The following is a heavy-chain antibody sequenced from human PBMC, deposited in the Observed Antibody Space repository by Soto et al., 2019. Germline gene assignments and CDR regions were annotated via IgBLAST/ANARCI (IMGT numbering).Heavy chain of an antibody. D-gene: IGHD1-1*01. CDR2: IWYDGSNK. J-gene: IGHJ6*02. CDR3: ARGNGGYYYGMDV. Sequence: QVQLVESGGGVVQPGRSLRLSCAASGFTFSSYGMHWVRQAPGKGLEWVAVIWYDGSNKYYEDSVKGRFTISRDNSKNTLYLQMNSLRAEDTAVYYCARGNGGYYYGMDVWGQGTTVTVSS. CDR1: GFTFSSYG. V-gene: IGHV3-33*01.